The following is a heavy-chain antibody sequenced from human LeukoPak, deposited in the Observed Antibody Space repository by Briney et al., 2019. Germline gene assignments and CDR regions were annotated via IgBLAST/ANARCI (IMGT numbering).Heavy chain of an antibody. J-gene: IGHJ4*02. Sequence: PSETLSLTCTVSGGSISSSSYYWGWIRQPPGKGLEWIGSIYYSGSTYYNPSLKSRATMSVDTSKNQFFLNLRSVTAADTAVYYCARDPSLFAGYFDYWGQGTRVTVSS. CDR3: ARDPSLFAGYFDY. CDR2: IYYSGST. V-gene: IGHV4-39*07. CDR1: GGSISSSSYY. D-gene: IGHD3-10*01.